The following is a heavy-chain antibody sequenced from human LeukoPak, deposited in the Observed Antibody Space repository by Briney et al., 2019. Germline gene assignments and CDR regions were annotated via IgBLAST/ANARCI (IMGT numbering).Heavy chain of an antibody. CDR2: ISGSGGST. J-gene: IGHJ3*02. V-gene: IGHV3-23*01. D-gene: IGHD4-17*01. Sequence: PGGSLRLSCAASGFTFSSYAMSWVREAPGKGLEWVSAISGSGGSTYYADSVKGRFTISRDNSKNTLYLQMNSLRAEDTAIYYCAKGPHTYGDYGLNDAFDIWGQGTMVTASS. CDR3: AKGPHTYGDYGLNDAFDI. CDR1: GFTFSSYA.